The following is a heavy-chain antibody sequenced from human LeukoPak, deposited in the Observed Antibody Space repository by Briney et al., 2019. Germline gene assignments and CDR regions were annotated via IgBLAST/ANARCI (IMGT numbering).Heavy chain of an antibody. CDR2: IYPGDSDT. Sequence: GESLKISCKGSGYSFTSYWIGWVRPMPGKGLEWMGIIYPGDSDTRYSPSFQGQVTISADKSISTAYLQWSSLKASDTAMYYCARQKGPDCGGDCHTLYYYGMDVWGQGTTVTVS. V-gene: IGHV5-51*01. CDR3: ARQKGPDCGGDCHTLYYYGMDV. J-gene: IGHJ6*02. CDR1: GYSFTSYW. D-gene: IGHD2-21*02.